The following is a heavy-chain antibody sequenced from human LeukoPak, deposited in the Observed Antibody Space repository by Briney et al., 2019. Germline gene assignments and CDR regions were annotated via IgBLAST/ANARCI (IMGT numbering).Heavy chain of an antibody. J-gene: IGHJ4*02. Sequence: PGRSLRLSCAASGFTFSSYAMHWVRQAPGKGLEWVAVISYDGSNKYYADSVKGRFTISRDNSKNTLYLQMNSLRAEDTAVYYCATPGTLGTIFGVGLDYWGQGTLVTVSS. V-gene: IGHV3-30-3*01. D-gene: IGHD3-3*01. CDR3: ATPGTLGTIFGVGLDY. CDR1: GFTFSSYA. CDR2: ISYDGSNK.